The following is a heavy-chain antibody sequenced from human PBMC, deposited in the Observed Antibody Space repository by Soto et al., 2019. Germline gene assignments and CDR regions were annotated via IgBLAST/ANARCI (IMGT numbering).Heavy chain of an antibody. J-gene: IGHJ6*02. Sequence: EVQLVQSGAEVKKPGESLRISCKGSGYSFTSYWISWVRQMPGKGLEWMGRIDPSDSYTNYSPSFQGHVTIPADKSISTAYVQWSSRKASDTAMDDCARRPQWWDGMDFWGQGTTVTVSS. V-gene: IGHV5-10-1*01. CDR1: GYSFTSYW. D-gene: IGHD2-15*01. CDR3: ARRPQWWDGMDF. CDR2: IDPSDSYT.